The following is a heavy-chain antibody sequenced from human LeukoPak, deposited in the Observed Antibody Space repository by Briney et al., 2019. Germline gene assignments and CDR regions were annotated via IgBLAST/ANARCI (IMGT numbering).Heavy chain of an antibody. Sequence: PSETLSLTCTVSGGSISSGGYYWSWIRQHPGKGLEWIGYIYYSGSTYYNPSLKSRVTISVDTSKNQFSLKLSSVTAADTAVYYCARGLSSHYYFDYWGQGTLVTVSS. D-gene: IGHD6-13*01. CDR1: GGSISSGGYY. CDR3: ARGLSSHYYFDY. CDR2: IYYSGST. V-gene: IGHV4-31*03. J-gene: IGHJ4*02.